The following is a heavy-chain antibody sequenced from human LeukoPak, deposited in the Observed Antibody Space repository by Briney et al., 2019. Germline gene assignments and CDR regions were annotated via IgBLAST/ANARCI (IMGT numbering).Heavy chain of an antibody. V-gene: IGHV4-61*02. CDR1: GGSVGSDNSY. CDR2: IYADGSS. D-gene: IGHD3-10*01. J-gene: IGHJ4*02. CDR3: ARGYYYRT. Sequence: PSETLSLTCTVSGGSVGSDNSYWNWIRQPAGKALEWIGRIYADGSSNYNPSLKSRVTILVDTSKNRFSLRLSSMTAADTAVYFCARGYYYRTWGLGTLVTVSS.